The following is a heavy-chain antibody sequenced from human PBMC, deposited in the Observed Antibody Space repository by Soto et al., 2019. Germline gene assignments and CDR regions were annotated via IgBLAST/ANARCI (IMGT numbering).Heavy chain of an antibody. CDR3: ARAYARGWCQF. CDR2: ISFDGDK. D-gene: IGHD2-8*02. Sequence: QVKLVESGGGVVQPGTSLRLSCTASGFDFSNSGIQWVRQTPGKGLEWVALISFDGDKYYVDSVKGRFTISRDNPTNTVYLQMNRLRPEDTGVYYCARAYARGWCQFWGQGTLVTVSS. J-gene: IGHJ4*02. V-gene: IGHV3-30*03. CDR1: GFDFSNSG.